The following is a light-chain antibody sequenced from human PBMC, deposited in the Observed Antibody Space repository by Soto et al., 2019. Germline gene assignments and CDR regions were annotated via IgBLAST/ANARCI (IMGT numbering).Light chain of an antibody. Sequence: EIVLTQSPATLSLSPGERATLSCRASQSVRSYLAWYQQKPGQTPRLLIYDAFNRATGIPARFSGSGSGTDFTLTISSLEPEDFAVYYCQQYGHSPRTFGQGTKVEIK. V-gene: IGKV3-11*01. CDR1: QSVRSY. J-gene: IGKJ1*01. CDR2: DAF. CDR3: QQYGHSPRT.